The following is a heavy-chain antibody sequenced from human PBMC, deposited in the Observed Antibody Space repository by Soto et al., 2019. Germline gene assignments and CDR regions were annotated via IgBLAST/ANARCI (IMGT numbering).Heavy chain of an antibody. D-gene: IGHD3-3*01. J-gene: IGHJ4*01. V-gene: IGHV5-51*01. CDR1: GYNLAGYW. CDR3: ARGGVSTRSFDY. Sequence: GESLKISCKGSGYNLAGYWIAWVRQMPGKGLELMGIIYPSDSDTRYRPSFQGQVTISADKSIRSSYLQWSSLRASGTAMYYCARGGVSTRSFDYWGHGTPVTVSS. CDR2: IYPSDSDT.